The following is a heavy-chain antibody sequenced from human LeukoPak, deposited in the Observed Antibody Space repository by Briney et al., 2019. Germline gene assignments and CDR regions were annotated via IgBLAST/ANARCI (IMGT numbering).Heavy chain of an antibody. V-gene: IGHV3-48*01. Sequence: PGGSLRLSCAVSGFTFSSYSINWVRQAPGKGLEWVSYISSSSATIYYADSVKGRFTISRDNAKNSVYLQMNSLRAEDTAVYYCAKDKYYYGSGSFDYWGQGTLVTVSS. CDR3: AKDKYYYGSGSFDY. CDR1: GFTFSSYS. CDR2: ISSSSATI. J-gene: IGHJ4*02. D-gene: IGHD3-10*01.